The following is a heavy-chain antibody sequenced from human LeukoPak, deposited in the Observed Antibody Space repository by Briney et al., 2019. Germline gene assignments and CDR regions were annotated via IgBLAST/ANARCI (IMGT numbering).Heavy chain of an antibody. D-gene: IGHD6-19*01. CDR1: GGTFSRYA. Sequence: SVKVSCKASGGTFSRYAISWVRQAPGQGLEWMGGIIPIFGTANYAQKFQGRVTITADKSTSTAYMELSSLRSEDTAVYYCARGTVAGTYYYYYMDVWGKGTTVTVSS. J-gene: IGHJ6*03. V-gene: IGHV1-69*06. CDR3: ARGTVAGTYYYYYMDV. CDR2: IIPIFGTA.